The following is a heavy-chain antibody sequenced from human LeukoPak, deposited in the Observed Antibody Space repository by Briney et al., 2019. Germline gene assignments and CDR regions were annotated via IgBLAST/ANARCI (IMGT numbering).Heavy chain of an antibody. Sequence: GGSVPVSCAASGLTFIRYAMHWVRPAARKGRAGVAVISYDGSNKYYADYVKGRFTISRDNSKNTLYLQMNSLRAEDTAVYYCARGPPTTGDYWGQGTLVTVSS. CDR2: ISYDGSNK. V-gene: IGHV3-30-3*01. CDR1: GLTFIRYA. CDR3: ARGPPTTGDY. D-gene: IGHD1-26*01. J-gene: IGHJ4*02.